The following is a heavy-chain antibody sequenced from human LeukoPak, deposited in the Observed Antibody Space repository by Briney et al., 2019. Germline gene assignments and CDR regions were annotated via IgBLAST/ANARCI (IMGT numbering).Heavy chain of an antibody. Sequence: SETLSLTCTVSGDSIRSYYWSWIRQPPGKGLEWIGYIYYRGNTNYNPSLKSRVIISIDTSNNQFSLKLSSVTAADTAVYFCARDSPPQYASSSGGFDYWGQGTLVTVSS. CDR3: ARDSPPQYASSSGGFDY. V-gene: IGHV4-59*01. J-gene: IGHJ4*02. CDR2: IYYRGNT. CDR1: GDSIRSYY. D-gene: IGHD6-6*01.